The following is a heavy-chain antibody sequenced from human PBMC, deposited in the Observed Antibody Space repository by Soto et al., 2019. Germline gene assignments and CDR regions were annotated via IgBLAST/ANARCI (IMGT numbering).Heavy chain of an antibody. J-gene: IGHJ2*01. CDR2: INSEGSST. CDR1: GFTFSSYW. V-gene: IGHV3-74*01. CDR3: ARERTWYFDL. Sequence: EVQLVESGGGLVQPGGSLRLSCAASGFTFSSYWMPWVRQAPGKGLVWVSRINSEGSSTSDADSVKGRFTISRDNPVSTLYMQMNSLRAEDMAVYYCARERTWYFDLWGRGTLVTVSS.